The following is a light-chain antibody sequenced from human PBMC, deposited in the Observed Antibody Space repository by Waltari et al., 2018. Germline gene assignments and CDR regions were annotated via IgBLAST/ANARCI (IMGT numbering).Light chain of an antibody. J-gene: IGKJ1*01. V-gene: IGKV4-1*01. CDR1: QSVLYSSNNKNY. Sequence: DIVMTQSPDSLAVSLGERATINCKSSQSVLYSSNNKNYLAWFQQRPGQLPKLLIYWSSTRESGVPDRFSASGSGTDFTLTISSLQAEDVAVYYCLQYYNTPQTFGQGTRVEIK. CDR3: LQYYNTPQT. CDR2: WSS.